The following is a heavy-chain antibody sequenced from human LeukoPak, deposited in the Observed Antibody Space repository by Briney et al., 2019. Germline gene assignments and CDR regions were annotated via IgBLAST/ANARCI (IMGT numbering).Heavy chain of an antibody. V-gene: IGHV5-51*01. D-gene: IGHD6-13*01. CDR3: ARHGVGSSWFGFDY. CDR2: ISPADSDT. J-gene: IGHJ4*02. Sequence: PGESLKISCKNFGYSFSTYWIGWVRQIPGKGLEWMGIISPADSDTRYSPSFQGQVTISADKSISTAYLQWSSLKASDTAIYYCARHGVGSSWFGFDYWGQGTLITVSS. CDR1: GYSFSTYW.